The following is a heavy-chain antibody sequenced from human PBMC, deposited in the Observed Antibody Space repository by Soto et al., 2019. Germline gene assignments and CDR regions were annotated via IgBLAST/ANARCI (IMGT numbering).Heavy chain of an antibody. J-gene: IGHJ4*02. CDR3: ARVDWGFQWVYFDY. V-gene: IGHV3-7*05. CDR1: GFTFSIYW. D-gene: IGHD3-9*01. Sequence: PGGSLRLSCAASGFTFSIYWMSWFRQAPGKGLEWVANIKQDGSEKYYVDSVKGRFTISRDNAKNSLYLQMNSLRAEDTAVYYCARVDWGFQWVYFDYWGQGTRVTVSS. CDR2: IKQDGSEK.